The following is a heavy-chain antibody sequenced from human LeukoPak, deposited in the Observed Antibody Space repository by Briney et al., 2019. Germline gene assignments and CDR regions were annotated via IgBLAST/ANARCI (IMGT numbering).Heavy chain of an antibody. V-gene: IGHV3-48*04. D-gene: IGHD6-13*01. CDR1: GFTFSSQA. J-gene: IGHJ5*02. CDR3: ARDLLPGTPLGWFDP. Sequence: GGSLRLSCAASGFTFSSQAINWVRQAPGKGLEWVSYISSSSSTIYYADSVKGRFTISRDNAKNSLYLQMNSLRAEDTAVYYCARDLLPGTPLGWFDPWGQGTLVTVSS. CDR2: ISSSSSTI.